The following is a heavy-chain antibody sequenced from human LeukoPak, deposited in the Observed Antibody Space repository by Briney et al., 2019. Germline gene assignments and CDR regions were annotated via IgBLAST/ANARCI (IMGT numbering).Heavy chain of an antibody. V-gene: IGHV4-39*01. Sequence: SETLSLTCTVSGDSINSSPYYWGWIRQPSGKGLEWLGSFHHSGHTYYNPSLNSRLTISVDTSKNRLSLNLNSVTATDTAVYYCARLGFTMILVATTWGQGTLVTVSS. CDR3: ARLGFTMILVATT. J-gene: IGHJ4*02. CDR2: FHHSGHT. CDR1: GDSINSSPYY. D-gene: IGHD3-22*01.